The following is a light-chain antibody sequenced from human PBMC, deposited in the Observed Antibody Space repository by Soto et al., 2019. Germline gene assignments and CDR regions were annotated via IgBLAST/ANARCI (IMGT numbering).Light chain of an antibody. J-gene: IGKJ5*01. CDR3: QQYNKWPAEIT. CDR2: GAS. V-gene: IGKV3D-15*01. Sequence: ETVMTQSPATLSVSPGERATLSCRASQSVRTKLAWYQQNPGQAPRLLIYGASSRATGIPARFSGSGSGTEFTLTISSLQSEDSGVYYCQQYNKWPAEITFGQGTRLEIK. CDR1: QSVRTK.